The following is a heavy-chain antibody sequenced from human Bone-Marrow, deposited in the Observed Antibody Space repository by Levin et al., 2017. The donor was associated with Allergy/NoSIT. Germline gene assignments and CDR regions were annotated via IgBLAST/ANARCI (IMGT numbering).Heavy chain of an antibody. D-gene: IGHD3/OR15-3a*01. CDR3: ARVPRTGYSWFDP. V-gene: IGHV3-74*03. CDR1: GFTFGSYW. CDR2: INGDGSTT. Sequence: PGGSLRLSCVASGFTFGSYWMHWFRQGPGKGLMWVSRINGDGSTTEYADAVKGRFTISRDNSKNTLYLQMGSLRVEDTAVYYCARVPRTGYSWFDPWGQGSLVTVSS. J-gene: IGHJ5*02.